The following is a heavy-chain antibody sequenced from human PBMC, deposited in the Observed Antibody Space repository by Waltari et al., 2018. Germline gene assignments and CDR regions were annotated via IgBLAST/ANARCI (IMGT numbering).Heavy chain of an antibody. CDR2: VSSSVSPI. J-gene: IGHJ4*02. D-gene: IGHD1-7*01. CDR1: GFTFSDYY. Sequence: QVQLVESGGGLVKPGGSLRLSCAASGFTFSDYYMSWIRQAPGKGLEWVSYVSSSVSPIFDADAVKCRVTISRDNAKNSLYLQMNSLRAEDTAVYYCAKDGMTGTIDYWGQGILVTVSS. V-gene: IGHV3-11*04. CDR3: AKDGMTGTIDY.